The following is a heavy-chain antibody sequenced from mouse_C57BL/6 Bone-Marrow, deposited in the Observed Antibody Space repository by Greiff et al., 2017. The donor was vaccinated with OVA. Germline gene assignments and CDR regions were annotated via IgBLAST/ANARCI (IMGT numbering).Heavy chain of an antibody. CDR3: AVTGRRTWFAY. D-gene: IGHD4-1*01. V-gene: IGHV1-63*01. CDR1: GYTFTNYW. J-gene: IGHJ3*01. CDR2: IYPGGGYT. Sequence: VQLQESGAELVRPGTSVKMSCKASGYTFTNYWIGWAKQRPGHGLEWIGDIYPGGGYTNYNEKFKGKATLTADKSSSTAYMQFSSLTSEDSAIYYCAVTGRRTWFAYWGQGTLVTVSA.